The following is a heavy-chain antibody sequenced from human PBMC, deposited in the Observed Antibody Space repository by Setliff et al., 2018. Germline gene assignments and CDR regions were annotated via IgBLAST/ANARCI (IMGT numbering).Heavy chain of an antibody. CDR1: GGSFSDYH. CDR2: INHSGSS. V-gene: IGHV4-34*01. D-gene: IGHD3-3*01. CDR3: ARMSGFLYMDV. Sequence: ASETLSLTCAVYGGSFSDYHWSWIRQTPGKGLEWIGKINHSGSSTYNPSLKSRVTISLYTSKSQFSLTLSSVTAADTAVYYCARMSGFLYMDVWGKGTTVTVSS. J-gene: IGHJ6*03.